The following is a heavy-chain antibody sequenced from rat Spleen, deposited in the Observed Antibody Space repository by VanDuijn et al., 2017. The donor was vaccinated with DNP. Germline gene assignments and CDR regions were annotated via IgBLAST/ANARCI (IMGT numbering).Heavy chain of an antibody. CDR2: ISGGGIT. CDR1: GSSLSNFG. V-gene: IGHV2S12*01. J-gene: IGHJ1*01. CDR3: ARFPPGYYSYRDWHLDF. Sequence: QVQLRESGPGLVQPSQILSLTCTVPGSSLSNFGINWVRQPPGKGLEWIAAISGGGITYYNSALKSRLSISRDTSKSQVLLKMSSLQTEDTAMYSCARFPPGYYSYRDWHLDFWGPGTMVTVSS. D-gene: IGHD1-4*01.